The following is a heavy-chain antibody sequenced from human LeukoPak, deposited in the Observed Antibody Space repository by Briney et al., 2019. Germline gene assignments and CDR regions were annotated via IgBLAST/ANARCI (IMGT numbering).Heavy chain of an antibody. CDR2: IYHSGST. Sequence: LSETLSLTCSVSGGSISSGGYYWSWIRQPPGKGLEWITYIYHSGSTYYNPSLKSRVTISVDTSKNQFSLKLGSLTAADTAVYYCARFGPVRGVMISYYYYGMDVWGQGTTVTVSS. D-gene: IGHD3-10*01. J-gene: IGHJ6*02. V-gene: IGHV4-30-2*02. CDR3: ARFGPVRGVMISYYYYGMDV. CDR1: GGSISSGGYY.